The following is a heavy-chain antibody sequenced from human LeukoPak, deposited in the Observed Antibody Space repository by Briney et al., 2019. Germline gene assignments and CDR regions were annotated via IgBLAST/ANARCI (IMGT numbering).Heavy chain of an antibody. CDR3: AKGMVRGVIPHDAFDI. D-gene: IGHD3-10*01. J-gene: IGHJ3*02. Sequence: GGSLRLSCAASGFTFSSYAMSWVRQAPGKGLEWVSAISGSGGSTYYADSVKGRFTISRDNSKNTLYLQMNSLRAEDTAVYYCAKGMVRGVIPHDAFDIWGQGTMVTVSS. CDR1: GFTFSSYA. V-gene: IGHV3-23*01. CDR2: ISGSGGST.